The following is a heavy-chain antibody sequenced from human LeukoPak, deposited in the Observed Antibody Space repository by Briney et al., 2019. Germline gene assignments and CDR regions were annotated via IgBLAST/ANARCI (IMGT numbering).Heavy chain of an antibody. CDR3: ARDPRNYDLGY. Sequence: SETLSLTCTVSGGSISSYYWSWIRQPPGKGLEWIGRIYTSGSTNYNPSLKSRVTMSVDTSKNQFSLKLTSVTAADTAVYYCARDPRNYDLGYWGQGTLVTVSS. CDR2: IYTSGST. D-gene: IGHD3-3*01. CDR1: GGSISSYY. V-gene: IGHV4-4*07. J-gene: IGHJ4*02.